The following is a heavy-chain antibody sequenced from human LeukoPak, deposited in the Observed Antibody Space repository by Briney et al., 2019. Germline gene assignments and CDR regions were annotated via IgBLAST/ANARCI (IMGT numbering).Heavy chain of an antibody. J-gene: IGHJ4*02. CDR1: GGSISSYY. D-gene: IGHD6-13*01. Sequence: SETLSLTCTVSGGSISSYYWSWIRQPPGKGLEWIGYIYYSGSTNYNPSLKSRVTISVDTSKNQFSLKPSSVTAADTAVYYCARGVAAAGPLYFDYWGQGTLVTVSS. CDR2: IYYSGST. V-gene: IGHV4-59*01. CDR3: ARGVAAAGPLYFDY.